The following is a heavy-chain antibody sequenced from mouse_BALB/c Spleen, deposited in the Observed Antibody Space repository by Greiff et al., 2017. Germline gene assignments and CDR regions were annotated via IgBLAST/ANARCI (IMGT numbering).Heavy chain of an antibody. CDR2: INPYNGDT. CDR3: ARGDYGSSYPFAY. CDR1: GYSFTGYF. D-gene: IGHD1-1*01. J-gene: IGHJ3*01. Sequence: VQLKESGPELVKPGASVKISCKASGYSFTGYFMNWVMQSHGKSLEWIGRINPYNGDTFYNQKFKGKATLTVDKSSSTAHMELRSLASEDSAVYYCARGDYGSSYPFAYWGQGTLVTVSA. V-gene: IGHV1-20*02.